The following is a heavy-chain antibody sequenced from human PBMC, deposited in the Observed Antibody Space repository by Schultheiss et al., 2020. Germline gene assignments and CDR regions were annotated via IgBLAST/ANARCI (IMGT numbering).Heavy chain of an antibody. J-gene: IGHJ3*02. D-gene: IGHD3-10*01. V-gene: IGHV4-59*01. Sequence: GSLRLSCTVSGGSISNYYWSWIRQPPGKGLEWIGYIYSSGSTDYNPSLKSRLTISVDTSKNQFSLKLSSVTAADTAVYYCAKGVRGVISAFDIWGQGTMVTVSS. CDR3: AKGVRGVISAFDI. CDR2: IYSSGST. CDR1: GGSISNYY.